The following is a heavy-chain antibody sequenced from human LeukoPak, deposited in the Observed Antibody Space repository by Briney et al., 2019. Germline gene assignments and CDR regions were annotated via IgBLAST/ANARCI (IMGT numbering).Heavy chain of an antibody. CDR1: GFTFSSYS. CDR2: IKEDGSEK. D-gene: IGHD3-22*01. J-gene: IGHJ5*02. CDR3: TRGRLTMT. Sequence: GGSLRLSCAASGFTFSSYSMNWVRQAPGKGLEWVANIKEDGSEKCYVEPVKGRFSISRDNAKNSLYLQMNSLRVEDTAVYYCTRGRLTMTWGQGTLVTVSS. V-gene: IGHV3-7*01.